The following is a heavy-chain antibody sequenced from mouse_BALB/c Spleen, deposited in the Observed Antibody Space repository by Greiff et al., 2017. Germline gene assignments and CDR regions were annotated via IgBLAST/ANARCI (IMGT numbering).Heavy chain of an antibody. D-gene: IGHD1-1*01. CDR2: ISSGGSYT. CDR1: GFTFSSYA. V-gene: IGHV5-9-4*01. Sequence: DVKLVESGGGLVKPGGSLKLSCAASGFTFSSYAMSWVRQSPEKRLEWVAAISSGGSYTYYPDTVTGRFTISRDNAKNTLYLEMSSLRSEDTAMYYCARDSYGSSWDYWGQGTTLTVSS. CDR3: ARDSYGSSWDY. J-gene: IGHJ2*01.